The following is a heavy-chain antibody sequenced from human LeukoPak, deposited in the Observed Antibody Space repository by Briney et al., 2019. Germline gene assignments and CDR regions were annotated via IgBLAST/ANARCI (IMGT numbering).Heavy chain of an antibody. J-gene: IGHJ4*02. Sequence: PSETLSLTCTVSGGSISSGSFYWSWIRQPAGKGLEWIGRINTSGSTNYNPSLKSRVTISVDTSKNQFSLELSSVTAADTAVYYCARAIAPAGTWRFDYWGQGTLVTVSS. CDR3: ARAIAPAGTWRFDY. V-gene: IGHV4-61*02. CDR2: INTSGST. CDR1: GGSISSGSFY. D-gene: IGHD6-13*01.